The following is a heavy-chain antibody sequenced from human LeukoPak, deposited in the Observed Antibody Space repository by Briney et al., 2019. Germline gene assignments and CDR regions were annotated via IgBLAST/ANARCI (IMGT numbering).Heavy chain of an antibody. V-gene: IGHV3-74*01. D-gene: IGHD2-2*01. CDR2: LNSDGNST. J-gene: IGHJ4*02. Sequence: GGSLRLSCAASGFTFNNYWMHWVRQAPGKGLVWVSRLNSDGNSTTYADSVKGRFTISRDNAKSTLYLQMNSLRAEDTAVYYCARETQGPAALDYWGQGTLVTVSS. CDR1: GFTFNNYW. CDR3: ARETQGPAALDY.